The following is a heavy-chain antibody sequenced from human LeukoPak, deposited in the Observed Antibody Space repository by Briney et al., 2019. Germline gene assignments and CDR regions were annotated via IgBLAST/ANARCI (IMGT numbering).Heavy chain of an antibody. V-gene: IGHV3-7*01. D-gene: IGHD5-24*01. CDR1: GFTFSSYW. Sequence: GGSLRLSCAASGFTFSSYWMTWVRQAPGKGLEWVANIKQDGSGKYYVDSVKGRFTISRGNAKNSLYLQMNSLRAEDTAVYYCAGGRDVYRYWGQGTLVTVSS. CDR2: IKQDGSGK. CDR3: AGGRDVYRY. J-gene: IGHJ4*02.